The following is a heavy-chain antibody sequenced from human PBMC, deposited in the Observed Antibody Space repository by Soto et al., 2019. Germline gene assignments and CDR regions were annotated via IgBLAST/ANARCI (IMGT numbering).Heavy chain of an antibody. CDR3: ATNYGSGSTHFDY. CDR1: EGTFNSYT. D-gene: IGHD3-10*01. V-gene: IGHV1-69*02. J-gene: IGHJ4*02. CDR2: VIPMLGMA. Sequence: QVQLVQSGAEVKKPGSSVKVSCTASEGTFNSYTLSWVRQAPGQGLEWMGRVIPMLGMADFAQKFQGRVMITADKSTSTAYMVLSSLRSDDTGLYYCATNYGSGSTHFDYWGQGTLITVSS.